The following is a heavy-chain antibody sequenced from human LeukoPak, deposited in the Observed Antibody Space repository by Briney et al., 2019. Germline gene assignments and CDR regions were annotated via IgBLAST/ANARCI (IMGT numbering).Heavy chain of an antibody. CDR1: GGSISSYY. V-gene: IGHV4-59*01. D-gene: IGHD2-2*01. CDR2: IYYSGST. CDR3: ARVYCTSASCRADFEN. J-gene: IGHJ4*02. Sequence: PSETLSLTCTVSGGSISSYYWCWIRQPPGKGLEWIGYIYYSGSTNYNPSLKSRVTMSVDTSKNQFSLKLSSVTAADTAMYYCARVYCTSASCRADFENWGQGTLVTVSS.